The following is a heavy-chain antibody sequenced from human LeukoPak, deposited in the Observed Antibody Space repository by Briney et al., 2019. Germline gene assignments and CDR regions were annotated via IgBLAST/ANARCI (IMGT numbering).Heavy chain of an antibody. D-gene: IGHD2-15*01. CDR2: FDPEDGET. CDR3: ATKIRSGAPDYYYYGMDV. Sequence: ASVKVSCKVSGYTLTELSMHWVRQAPGKGLEWMGGFDPEDGETIYAQKFQGRVTMTEDTSTDTAYMELSSLRSEDTAVYYCATKIRSGAPDYYYYGMDVWGQGTTVTVSS. V-gene: IGHV1-24*01. J-gene: IGHJ6*02. CDR1: GYTLTELS.